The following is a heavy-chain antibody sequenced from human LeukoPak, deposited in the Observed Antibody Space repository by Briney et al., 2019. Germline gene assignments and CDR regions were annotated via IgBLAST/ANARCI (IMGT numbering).Heavy chain of an antibody. D-gene: IGHD5-18*01. CDR1: GGTFSSYA. CDR3: ARVSVDTAMVTGDY. CDR2: ISPIFGTA. Sequence: SVKVSCKASGGTFSSYAISWVRQAPGQGLEWMGGISPIFGTANYAQKVQGRVTITGDESTSTDYMELSSLRSEDTDVYYCARVSVDTAMVTGDYWGQGTLVTVSS. V-gene: IGHV1-69*01. J-gene: IGHJ4*02.